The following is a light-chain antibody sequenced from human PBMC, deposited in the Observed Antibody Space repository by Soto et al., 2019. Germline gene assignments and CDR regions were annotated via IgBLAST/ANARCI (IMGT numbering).Light chain of an antibody. J-gene: IGLJ2*01. CDR3: AAWDDSLSGVV. V-gene: IGLV1-47*01. CDR1: RSNIATNY. CDR2: KNN. Sequence: QAVVTQPPSASGTPGQRVTISCSGSRSNIATNYVYWYQQLPGTAPKLLIYKNNQRPSGVPDRFSGSKSDTSASLAISGLRSEDEADYYCAAWDDSLSGVVFGGGTKLTVL.